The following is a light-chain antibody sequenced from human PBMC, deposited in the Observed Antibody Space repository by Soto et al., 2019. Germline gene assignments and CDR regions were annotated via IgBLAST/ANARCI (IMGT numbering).Light chain of an antibody. CDR2: KAS. CDR3: QQYNSYLYA. CDR1: QNIGRY. J-gene: IGKJ2*01. Sequence: DIQMTQSPSTLSASVGDRVTITCRASQNIGRYLAWYQQKPGQAPKLLNYKASTLESGVPSRFSGSGSGTGFTLAISSLQPDDFATYFGQQYNSYLYAFGQGTKLEIK. V-gene: IGKV1-5*03.